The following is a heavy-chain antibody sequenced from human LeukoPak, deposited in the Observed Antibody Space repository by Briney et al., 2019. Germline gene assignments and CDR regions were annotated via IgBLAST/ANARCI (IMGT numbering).Heavy chain of an antibody. Sequence: GGSLRLSCAASGFSLSSYWMHWVRQTPGKGPVWVSRINSDGSSTSYADSVKGRFTISRDNAKNTLYLQMNSLRAEDTAVYYCARHRSSWLIDYWGQGTLVTVSS. V-gene: IGHV3-74*01. CDR2: INSDGSST. J-gene: IGHJ4*02. CDR1: GFSLSSYW. CDR3: ARHRSSWLIDY. D-gene: IGHD6-6*01.